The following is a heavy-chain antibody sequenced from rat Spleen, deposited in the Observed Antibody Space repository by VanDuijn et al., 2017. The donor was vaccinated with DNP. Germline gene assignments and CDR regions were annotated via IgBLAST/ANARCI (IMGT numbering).Heavy chain of an antibody. V-gene: IGHV5S10*01. Sequence: EVQLVESGGGLVQPGRSLKLSCAASGFTFSDYNMAWVRQAPKKGLEWVATIIYDGSRTYYRDSVKGRFTISRDNTKNSQYLQMDSLRSEDTATYYCATGVYGGYEDWFSNWGQGALVTVSS. CDR1: GFTFSDYN. CDR3: ATGVYGGYEDWFSN. D-gene: IGHD1-11*01. CDR2: IIYDGSRT. J-gene: IGHJ3*01.